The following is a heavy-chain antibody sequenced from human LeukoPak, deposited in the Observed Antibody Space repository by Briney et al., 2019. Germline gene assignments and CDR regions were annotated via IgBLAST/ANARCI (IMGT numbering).Heavy chain of an antibody. Sequence: SETLSLTCTVSGGSISSYYWSWIRQPPGKGLEWIGYIYYSGSTNYNPSLKSRVTISVDTSTNQFSLKLSSVTAADTAVYYCAKSTYSSSSIDYWGQGTLVTVSS. J-gene: IGHJ4*02. CDR1: GGSISSYY. D-gene: IGHD6-6*01. CDR3: AKSTYSSSSIDY. CDR2: IYYSGST. V-gene: IGHV4-59*01.